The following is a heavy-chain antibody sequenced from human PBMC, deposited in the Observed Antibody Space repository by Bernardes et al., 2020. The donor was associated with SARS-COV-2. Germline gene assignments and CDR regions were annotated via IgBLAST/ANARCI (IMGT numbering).Heavy chain of an antibody. J-gene: IGHJ4*02. V-gene: IGHV3-64D*09. Sequence: GGSLRLSCSASGFTFSSYAMHWVRQSPGKGLEYVSVISSNGGSTYYADSVQGRFTISRDNSKNTLYLQMSSLRAEDTAGYYCVRDARGYCRSSDCYLFDYWGQGTLLTVSS. D-gene: IGHD2-2*01. CDR1: GFTFSSYA. CDR2: ISSNGGST. CDR3: VRDARGYCRSSDCYLFDY.